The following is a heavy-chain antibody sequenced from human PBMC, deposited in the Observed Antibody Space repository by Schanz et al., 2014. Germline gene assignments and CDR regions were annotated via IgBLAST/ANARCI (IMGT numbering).Heavy chain of an antibody. D-gene: IGHD2-2*01. CDR1: GFSFSDYY. Sequence: VHLLESGGGLVEPGGSLRLSCAASGFSFSDYYMSWIRQAPGKGLEWVSSISSGGGSTYYADSVKGRFTISRDNSKNTLYLQMKSLRAEDTAVYYCARVKYCTITRCYRTETEGIYYMDVWGKGTTVTVSS. V-gene: IGHV3-23*01. J-gene: IGHJ6*03. CDR3: ARVKYCTITRCYRTETEGIYYMDV. CDR2: ISSGGGST.